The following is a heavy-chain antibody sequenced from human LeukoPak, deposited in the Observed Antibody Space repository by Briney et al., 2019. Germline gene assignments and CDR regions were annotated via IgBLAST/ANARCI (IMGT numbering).Heavy chain of an antibody. D-gene: IGHD3-22*01. CDR2: INWNGGST. J-gene: IGHJ4*02. Sequence: GGSLRLSCAASGFTLDDYGMSGVRHAPGKGVEWVSGINWNGGSTGYADSVKGRFTISRDNAKNSLYLQMNSLRAEDTALYYCARGFSSGYYYYWGQGTLVTVSS. V-gene: IGHV3-20*04. CDR3: ARGFSSGYYYY. CDR1: GFTLDDYG.